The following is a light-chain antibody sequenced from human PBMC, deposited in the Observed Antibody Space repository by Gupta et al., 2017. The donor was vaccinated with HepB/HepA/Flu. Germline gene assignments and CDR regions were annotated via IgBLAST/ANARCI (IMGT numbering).Light chain of an antibody. CDR2: DDS. Sequence: SYVLTHPPSLSLAPGQPARLSCGGNNIGNKGVHWYQRKPGQAPILVVYDDSGRPSGTPERFSGSNSGNTATLTISRVEAGDEADYYCQVWDSNGGCVFGGGTKLTVL. J-gene: IGLJ2*01. CDR1: NIGNKG. CDR3: QVWDSNGGCV. V-gene: IGLV3-21*02.